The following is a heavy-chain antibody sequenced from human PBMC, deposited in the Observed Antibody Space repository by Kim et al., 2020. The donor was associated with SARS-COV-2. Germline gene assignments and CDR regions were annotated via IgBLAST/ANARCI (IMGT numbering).Heavy chain of an antibody. CDR1: GFTFGDYA. CDR2: IRSKAYGGTT. J-gene: IGHJ5*02. V-gene: IGHV3-49*03. Sequence: GGSLRLSCTASGFTFGDYAMSWFRQAPGKGLEWVGFIRSKAYGGTTEYAASVKGRFTISRDDSKSIAYLQMNSLKTEDTAVYYCTSEYCSSTSCYVVDPWGQGTLVTVSS. CDR3: TSEYCSSTSCYVVDP. D-gene: IGHD2-2*01.